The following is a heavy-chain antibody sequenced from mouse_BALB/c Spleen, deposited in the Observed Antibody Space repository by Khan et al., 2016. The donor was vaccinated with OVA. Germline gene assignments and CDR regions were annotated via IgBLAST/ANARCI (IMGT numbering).Heavy chain of an antibody. Sequence: EVELVESGGGLVQPGGSRKLSCAASGFTFSDYGMAWVRQAPGKGPEWVAFISNLAYSIYYADTVTGRFTISRENAKNILYLEMSSLTSEDTAMYYCARSWAMDYWGQGTSVTVSS. J-gene: IGHJ4*01. CDR3: ARSWAMDY. CDR1: GFTFSDYG. V-gene: IGHV5-15*02. CDR2: ISNLAYSI.